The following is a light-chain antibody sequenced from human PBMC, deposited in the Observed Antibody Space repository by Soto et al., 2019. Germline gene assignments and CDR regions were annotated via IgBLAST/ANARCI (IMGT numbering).Light chain of an antibody. CDR1: SGDVGGYNY. J-gene: IGLJ1*01. Sequence: QSVLTQPPSASGSPGQSVAISCTGTSGDVGGYNYVSWYQQHPGKAPKLMIYEVNKRPSGVPDRFSGSKSGNTASLTVSGLQADDVADYYCSSYAGSSNVFGTGTKVTVL. CDR2: EVN. V-gene: IGLV2-8*01. CDR3: SSYAGSSNV.